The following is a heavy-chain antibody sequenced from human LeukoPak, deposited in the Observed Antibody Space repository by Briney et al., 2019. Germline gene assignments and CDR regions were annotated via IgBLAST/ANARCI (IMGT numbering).Heavy chain of an antibody. D-gene: IGHD6-19*01. CDR1: GYTFTSYD. Sequence: GASVKVSCKASGYTFTSYDINWVRQATGQGLEWMGWMNPNSGNTGYAQKFQGRVSMTRNTSISTAYMELSSLRSEDTAVYYCARSRRSGGWYYFDYWGQGTLVTVSS. CDR2: MNPNSGNT. CDR3: ARSRRSGGWYYFDY. J-gene: IGHJ4*02. V-gene: IGHV1-8*01.